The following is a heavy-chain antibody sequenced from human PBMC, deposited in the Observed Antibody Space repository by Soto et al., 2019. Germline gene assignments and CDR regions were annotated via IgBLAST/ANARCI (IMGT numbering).Heavy chain of an antibody. Sequence: LRLSCAASGFTFSNAWMSWVRQAPGKGLEWVGRIKIKTDGGTTDYAAPVKGRFTISRDDSKNTPYLQMNSLKTEDTAVYYCTTPNMTQANWGQGTLVTVSS. V-gene: IGHV3-15*01. CDR1: GFTFSNAW. J-gene: IGHJ4*02. CDR3: TTPNMTQAN. CDR2: IKIKTDGGTT.